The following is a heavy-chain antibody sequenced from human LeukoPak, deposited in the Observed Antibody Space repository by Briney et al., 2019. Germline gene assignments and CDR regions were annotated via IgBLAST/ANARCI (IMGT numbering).Heavy chain of an antibody. J-gene: IGHJ4*02. V-gene: IGHV4-59*01. CDR2: IYYSGST. D-gene: IGHD3-10*01. Sequence: SETLSLTCTGSGGSISRYYWSWIRQPPGKELEWIGYIYYSGSTNYNPSLKSRVTISIDTSKNQFSLMLSSVTAADTAVYYCAKVGDFGSGTSFDYWGQGTLVTVSS. CDR1: GGSISRYY. CDR3: AKVGDFGSGTSFDY.